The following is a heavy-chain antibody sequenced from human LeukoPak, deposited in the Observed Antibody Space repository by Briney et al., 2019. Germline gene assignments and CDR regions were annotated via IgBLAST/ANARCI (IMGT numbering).Heavy chain of an antibody. V-gene: IGHV3-23*01. D-gene: IGHD3-10*01. CDR1: GFTFSSYA. Sequence: PGGSLRLSCAASGFTFSSYAMSWVRQAPGKGLEWVSAISGSSGSTYYADSVKGRFTISRDNSKNTLYLQMNSLRAEDTAVYYCAKDDGSGIYRINYGLDVWGQGTTVTVSS. CDR2: ISGSSGST. J-gene: IGHJ6*02. CDR3: AKDDGSGIYRINYGLDV.